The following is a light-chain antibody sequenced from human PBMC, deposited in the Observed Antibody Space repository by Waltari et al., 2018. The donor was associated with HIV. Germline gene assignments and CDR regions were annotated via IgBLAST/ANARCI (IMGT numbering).Light chain of an antibody. Sequence: DIQMTQSPSPLSASVGDTVVISCRASQSITYFLNWYQLKPGKAPALLISGASSLQRGVPSRFVGSGSGTDFTLTIKNLQPGDFATYCCQQSDSFPYTFGPGTKLDI. J-gene: IGKJ2*01. CDR1: QSITYF. CDR3: QQSDSFPYT. V-gene: IGKV1-39*01. CDR2: GAS.